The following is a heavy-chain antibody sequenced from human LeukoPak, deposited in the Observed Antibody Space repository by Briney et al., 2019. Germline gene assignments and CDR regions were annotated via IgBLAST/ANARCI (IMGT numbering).Heavy chain of an antibody. J-gene: IGHJ5*02. V-gene: IGHV4-59*08. CDR2: ISYSGST. CDR3: ARRYCSGGSCYSGGNWFDP. D-gene: IGHD2-15*01. Sequence: SETLSLTCAVSGGSISSYYWSWIRQPPGKGLEWIGYISYSGSTNFNPSLKSRVTISVDTSTNQFSLKLRSVPAADTAVYYWARRYCSGGSCYSGGNWFDPWGQGTLVTVSS. CDR1: GGSISSYY.